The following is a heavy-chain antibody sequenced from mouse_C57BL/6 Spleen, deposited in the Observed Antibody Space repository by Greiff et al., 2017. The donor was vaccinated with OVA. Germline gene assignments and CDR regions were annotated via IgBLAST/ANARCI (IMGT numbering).Heavy chain of an antibody. CDR3: ARPIYDGYSTHFYAMDY. CDR1: GYTFTSYW. Sequence: QVHVKQPGAELVRPGTSVKLSCKASGYTFTSYWMHWVKQRPGQGLEWIGDIYPGSGSTNYNEKFKSKATLTVDTSSSTAYMQLSSLTSEDSAVYYCARPIYDGYSTHFYAMDYWGQGTSVTVSS. V-gene: IGHV1-55*01. D-gene: IGHD2-3*01. CDR2: IYPGSGST. J-gene: IGHJ4*01.